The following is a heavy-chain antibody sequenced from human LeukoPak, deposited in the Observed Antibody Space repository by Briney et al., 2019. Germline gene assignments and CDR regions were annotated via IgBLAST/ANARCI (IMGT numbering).Heavy chain of an antibody. CDR1: GXSISSYY. CDR2: IYYSGST. J-gene: IGHJ4*02. Sequence: SETLSLTCTVSGXSISSYYWSWIRQPPGKGLEWIGYIYYSGSTNYNPSLKSRVTISIDTSKNQFSLKLSSVTAADTAVYYCAKGIYGDSGYWGQGTLVTVSS. D-gene: IGHD4-17*01. V-gene: IGHV4-59*01. CDR3: AKGIYGDSGY.